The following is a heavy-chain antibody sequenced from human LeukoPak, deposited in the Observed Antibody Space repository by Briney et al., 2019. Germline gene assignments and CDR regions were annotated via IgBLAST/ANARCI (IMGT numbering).Heavy chain of an antibody. V-gene: IGHV1-18*01. Sequence: ASVNVSCKASLDTFTYYGISWVRQAPGQGGEWMGWISAYNCNTNYARKPQGRVTMTTDPSTSPAYMEMRSLRSDDTAVYYCARDSDLRHSPNWFDPWGQGTLVTVSS. CDR2: ISAYNCNT. J-gene: IGHJ5*02. D-gene: IGHD2-21*01. CDR3: ARDSDLRHSPNWFDP. CDR1: LDTFTYYG.